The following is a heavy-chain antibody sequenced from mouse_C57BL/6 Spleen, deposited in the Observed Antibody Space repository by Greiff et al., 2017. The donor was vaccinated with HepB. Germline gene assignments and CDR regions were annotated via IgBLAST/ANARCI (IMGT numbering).Heavy chain of an antibody. CDR2: IDPETGGT. D-gene: IGHD2-3*01. CDR3: TRWLLPAY. V-gene: IGHV1-15*01. J-gene: IGHJ3*01. CDR1: GYTFTDYE. Sequence: QVQLQQSGAELVRPGASVTLSCKASGYTFTDYEMHWVKQTPVHGLEWIGAIDPETGGTAYNQKFTGKAILTADKSSSTAYMELRSLTSEDSAVYYCTRWLLPAYWGQETLVTVSA.